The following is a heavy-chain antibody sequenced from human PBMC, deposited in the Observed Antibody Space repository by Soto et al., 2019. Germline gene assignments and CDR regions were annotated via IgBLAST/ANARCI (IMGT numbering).Heavy chain of an antibody. V-gene: IGHV4-59*12. D-gene: IGHD6-13*01. CDR2: IYYSGST. CDR1: GASISSYY. CDR3: ARGRGGTAAGTYYYYMDV. J-gene: IGHJ6*03. Sequence: SETLSLTCTFSGASISSYYWSWIRQPPGKGLEWIGYIYYSGSTNYNPSLKSRVTISVDTSKNQFSLKLSSVTAADTAVYYCARGRGGTAAGTYYYYMDVWGKGTTVTVSS.